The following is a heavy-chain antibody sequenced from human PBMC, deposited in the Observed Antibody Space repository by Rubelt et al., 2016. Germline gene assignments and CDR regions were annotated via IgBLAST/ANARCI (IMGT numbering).Heavy chain of an antibody. Sequence: SGGGVVQPGRSLRLSCAAAGFTFTKSAMHWVRQAPGKGLEWVALISYDGTNKYYADSVKGRFTTARDNSKNTLYLQMNSLRAEDTAVYYCAKDRARIPPGDTDYWGQGTLVTVSS. D-gene: IGHD2-2*02. CDR3: AKDRARIPPGDTDY. CDR1: GFTFTKSA. CDR2: ISYDGTNK. V-gene: IGHV3-30-3*02. J-gene: IGHJ4*02.